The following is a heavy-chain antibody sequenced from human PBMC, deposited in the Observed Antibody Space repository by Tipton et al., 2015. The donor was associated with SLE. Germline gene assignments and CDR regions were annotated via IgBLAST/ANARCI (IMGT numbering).Heavy chain of an antibody. CDR3: ARVPRTFYYDYSGHFDY. J-gene: IGHJ4*02. CDR2: IYYTGNT. CDR1: GGSISRRGYY. Sequence: TLSLTCTVSGGSISRRGYYWTWIRPHPGKGLEWIGYIYYTGNTYYNPSLESRLIMSVDTTKDQFSLNLSAVTAADTAVYYCARVPRTFYYDYSGHFDYWGPGTLVTVSS. D-gene: IGHD3-22*01. V-gene: IGHV4-31*03.